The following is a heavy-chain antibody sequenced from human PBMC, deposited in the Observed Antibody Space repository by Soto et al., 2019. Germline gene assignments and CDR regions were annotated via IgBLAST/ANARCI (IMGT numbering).Heavy chain of an antibody. V-gene: IGHV1-69*01. CDR2: IVPMFGTT. J-gene: IGHJ6*02. Sequence: QVQLVQSGAEVKKPGSSVKVSCKASGGTFSRYAISWVRQAPGQGLEWMGGIVPMFGTTTYAQNFQARVTITADESTSTAYMELSSLRSEDTAVYYCARGGAIFGVLIRGEGYYYGMDVWGQGTTVTVSS. CDR3: ARGGAIFGVLIRGEGYYYGMDV. CDR1: GGTFSRYA. D-gene: IGHD3-3*01.